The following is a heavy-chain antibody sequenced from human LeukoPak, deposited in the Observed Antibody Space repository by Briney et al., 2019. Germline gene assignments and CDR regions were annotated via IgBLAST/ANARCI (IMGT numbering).Heavy chain of an antibody. CDR1: GYSFTSYW. CDR2: IDPSDSYT. J-gene: IGHJ6*02. V-gene: IGHV5-10-1*01. D-gene: IGHD2-15*01. CDR3: ATTRGRDYYYYGMDV. Sequence: GESLKISRKGSGYSFTSYWISWVRQMPGKGLEWMGRIDPSDSYTNYSPSFQGHVTISADKSISTAYLQWSSLKASDTAMYYCATTRGRDYYYYGMDVWGQGTTVTVSS.